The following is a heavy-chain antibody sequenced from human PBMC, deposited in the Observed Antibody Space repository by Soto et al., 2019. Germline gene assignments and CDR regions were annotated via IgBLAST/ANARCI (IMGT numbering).Heavy chain of an antibody. CDR3: AKEGVNGNYYYFDY. CDR1: GFTFSHYA. J-gene: IGHJ4*02. CDR2: ISVSGEST. D-gene: IGHD1-7*01. V-gene: IGHV3-23*01. Sequence: EVQVLESGGGLVQPGGSLRLSCAASGFTFSHYAMSWVRQAPGKGLEWVSSISVSGESTFYADSVKGRFTISRDNSKNTLDLQMNSLRAEDTAVYHCAKEGVNGNYYYFDYWGQGTLVTVAS.